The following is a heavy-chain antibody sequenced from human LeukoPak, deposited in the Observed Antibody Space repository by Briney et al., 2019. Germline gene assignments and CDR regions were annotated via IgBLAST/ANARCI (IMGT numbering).Heavy chain of an antibody. V-gene: IGHV3-23*01. Sequence: PGGSLRLSCAASGFTFSSYAMSWVRQAPGRGLEWVSAISGSGGSTYYADSVKGRFTISRDNSKNTLYLQMNSLRAEDTAVYYCAKRGLWFGELSFDYWGQGTLVTVSS. J-gene: IGHJ4*02. D-gene: IGHD3-10*01. CDR1: GFTFSSYA. CDR3: AKRGLWFGELSFDY. CDR2: ISGSGGST.